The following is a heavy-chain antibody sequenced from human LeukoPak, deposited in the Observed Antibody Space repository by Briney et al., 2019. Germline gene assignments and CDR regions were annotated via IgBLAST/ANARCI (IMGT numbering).Heavy chain of an antibody. Sequence: GGSLRLSCAASGFTFSSYAMSWVRQAPGKGLEWVSAISGGGGSTYYADSVKGRFTISRDNSKNTLYLQMNSLRAEDTAVYYCAKDLGNYGSGSYYFDCWGQGTLVTVSS. V-gene: IGHV3-23*01. CDR1: GFTFSSYA. D-gene: IGHD3-10*01. CDR2: ISGGGGST. CDR3: AKDLGNYGSGSYYFDC. J-gene: IGHJ4*02.